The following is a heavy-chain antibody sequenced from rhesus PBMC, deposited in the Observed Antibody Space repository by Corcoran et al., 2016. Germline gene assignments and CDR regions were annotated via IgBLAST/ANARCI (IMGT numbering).Heavy chain of an antibody. D-gene: IGHD3-3*01. V-gene: IGHV6-1*01. CDR1: GDSVSSNSHP. Sequence: QVQLQESGPGLVTPSQTLSLTCAISGDSVSSNSHPWNWIRQSPSRVLEWLGRTYYRSKWYNEFEQSVQNRISSNSDSSKTQFSRQLNSVTPEDMALYYCARLTYYNIWTGYYTFDYWGQGVLVTVSS. CDR2: TYYRSKWYN. J-gene: IGHJ4*01. CDR3: ARLTYYNIWTGYYTFDY.